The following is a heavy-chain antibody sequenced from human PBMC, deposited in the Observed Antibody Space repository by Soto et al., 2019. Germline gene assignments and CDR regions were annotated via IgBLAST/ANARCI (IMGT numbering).Heavy chain of an antibody. J-gene: IGHJ6*02. CDR3: AREKTYYGMDV. Sequence: QVQLVQSGAEVKKPGASVKVSCKASGYTFTSYDINWVRQAAGQGLEWMGWMNPNSGNTGYAQKLQGRVTMTRNTSISTAYMELSSLRSAETAVYYCAREKTYYGMDVWGQGTTVTVSS. CDR2: MNPNSGNT. V-gene: IGHV1-8*01. CDR1: GYTFTSYD.